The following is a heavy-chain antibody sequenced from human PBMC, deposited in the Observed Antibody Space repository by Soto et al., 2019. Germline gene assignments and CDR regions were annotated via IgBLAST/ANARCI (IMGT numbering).Heavy chain of an antibody. CDR2: MNPNSGNT. CDR3: ARGDSSYYYYGMDV. V-gene: IGHV1-8*01. J-gene: IGHJ6*02. CDR1: GYTFTSYD. Sequence: QVQLVQSGAEVKKPGASVKVSCKASGYTFTSYDINWVRQATGQGLEWMGWMNPNSGNTGYAQKFQGRVTMTRNTSISTAYRELSSLRSEDTAVYYCARGDSSYYYYGMDVWGQGTTVTVSS. D-gene: IGHD6-13*01.